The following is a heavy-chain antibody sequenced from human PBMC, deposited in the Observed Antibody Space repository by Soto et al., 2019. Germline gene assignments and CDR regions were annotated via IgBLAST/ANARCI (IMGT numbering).Heavy chain of an antibody. CDR3: ARHGEMDTTSIGYYYYYGMDV. CDR2: IYYSGST. CDR1: GGSISSSSYY. D-gene: IGHD5-18*01. Sequence: LSLTCTVSGGSISSSSYYWGWIRQPPGKGLEWIGSIYYSGSTYYNPSLKSRVTISVDTSKNQFSLKLSSVTAADTAVYYCARHGEMDTTSIGYYYYYGMDVWGQGTTVTVSS. J-gene: IGHJ6*02. V-gene: IGHV4-39*01.